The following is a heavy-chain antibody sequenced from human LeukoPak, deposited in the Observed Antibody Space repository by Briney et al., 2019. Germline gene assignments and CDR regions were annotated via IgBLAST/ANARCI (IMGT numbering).Heavy chain of an antibody. Sequence: GGSLRLSCATSGFTFSSYSMNWVRQAPGKGLEWVSSISSSSSYIYYADSVKGRFTISRDNPKNSLYLEMNSLRAEDTAVYYCARGGYCSGGSCYLAYWGQGTLVAVSS. CDR3: ARGGYCSGGSCYLAY. V-gene: IGHV3-21*01. J-gene: IGHJ4*02. CDR1: GFTFSSYS. D-gene: IGHD2-15*01. CDR2: ISSSSSYI.